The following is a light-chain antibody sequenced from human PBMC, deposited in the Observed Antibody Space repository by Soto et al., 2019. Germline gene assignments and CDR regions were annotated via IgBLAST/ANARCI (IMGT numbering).Light chain of an antibody. Sequence: ELVMTQSPATLSVSPGERATLSCRASQSISNQIAWYQQRPGQAPRLLISGASTRATGIPARFSGSGSGTEFTLTISSLQSEDSAVYYCQQYNKWPPITFGQGTRLEIK. V-gene: IGKV3-15*01. CDR1: QSISNQ. CDR2: GAS. CDR3: QQYNKWPPIT. J-gene: IGKJ5*01.